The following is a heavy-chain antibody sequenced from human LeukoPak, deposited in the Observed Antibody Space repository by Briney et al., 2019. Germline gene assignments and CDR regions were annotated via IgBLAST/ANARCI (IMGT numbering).Heavy chain of an antibody. CDR3: AAYSGSYYSFDY. CDR1: GYTLTELS. J-gene: IGHJ4*02. CDR2: FDPEDGEQ. V-gene: IGHV1-24*01. D-gene: IGHD1-26*01. Sequence: ASVKVSCKVSGYTLTELSMHWVRQAPGKGLEWMGGFDPEDGEQIYAQKFQGRVTMTEDTSTDTAYMELSSLRSEDTAVYYCAAYSGSYYSFDYWGQGTLVTVSS.